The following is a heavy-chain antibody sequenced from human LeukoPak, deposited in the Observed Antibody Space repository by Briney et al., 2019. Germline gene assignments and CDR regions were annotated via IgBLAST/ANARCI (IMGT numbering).Heavy chain of an antibody. J-gene: IGHJ4*02. Sequence: PGGSLRLSRALAGFRFSTFWMSCVRHAPGEGLEWVANIKQDGSENYYVDSVKGRFTISRDNAKNSLYLQMNSLRAEDTAVYYCARSTRRDYFDYWGQGTLVTVSS. CDR1: GFRFSTFW. V-gene: IGHV3-7*01. CDR2: IKQDGSEN. CDR3: ARSTRRDYFDY. D-gene: IGHD5/OR15-5a*01.